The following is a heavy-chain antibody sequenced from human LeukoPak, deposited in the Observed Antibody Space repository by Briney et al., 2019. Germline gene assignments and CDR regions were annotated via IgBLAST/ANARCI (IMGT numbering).Heavy chain of an antibody. V-gene: IGHV1-2*06. CDR1: GYTLTAYY. J-gene: IGHJ5*02. CDR2: INPNSGGT. D-gene: IGHD3-16*01. CDR3: ARDGGAIPNNWFDP. Sequence: ASVKVSCKASGYTLTAYYLHWVRQAPGQGLEWMGRINPNSGGTTYAQKFQGRVTMTRDTSIGTAYMELSSLRSDDTAVYYCARDGGAIPNNWFDPWGQGTLVTVSS.